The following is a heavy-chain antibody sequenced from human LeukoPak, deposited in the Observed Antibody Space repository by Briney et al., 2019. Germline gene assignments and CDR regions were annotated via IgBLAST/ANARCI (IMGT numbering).Heavy chain of an antibody. Sequence: GGSLRLSCAASGFTFSSFGMHWVRQAPGKGLDWVAFIRFDGSNEHHADSVKGRFTISRDNSKSTLYLQMTNLRGEDTAVYYCAKEAGIAARRGYFDYWGQGTLVTVSS. CDR3: AKEAGIAARRGYFDY. J-gene: IGHJ4*02. V-gene: IGHV3-30*02. CDR2: IRFDGSNE. D-gene: IGHD6-13*01. CDR1: GFTFSSFG.